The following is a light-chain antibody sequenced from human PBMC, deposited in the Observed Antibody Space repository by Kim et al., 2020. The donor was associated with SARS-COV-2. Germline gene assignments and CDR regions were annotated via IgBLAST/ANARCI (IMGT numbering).Light chain of an antibody. Sequence: LTQPASMSGSPGQSITISCTGTSSDVGSYNLVSWYQQYPGKAPKLMIYEVSERPSGVSIRFSGSKSGNTASLTISGLQAEDEAHYYCCSYAGSIYVFGSGTKVTVL. CDR1: SSDVGSYNL. CDR3: CSYAGSIYV. V-gene: IGLV2-23*02. J-gene: IGLJ1*01. CDR2: EVS.